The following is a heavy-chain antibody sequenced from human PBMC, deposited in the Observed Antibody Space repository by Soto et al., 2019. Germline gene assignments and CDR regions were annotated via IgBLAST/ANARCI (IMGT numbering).Heavy chain of an antibody. V-gene: IGHV4-59*01. J-gene: IGHJ5*02. CDR1: GDSSSTYY. CDR2: INYSGRS. CDR3: ARSYCADSVSCNWFDP. Sequence: QVQLQESGPGLVKSSETLSLTCSVSGDSSSTYYWGWIRQPPGKGLEWIGYINYSGRSNHNPSLKSRLSISVDASENQVSLKLTSVTAADTVVYYCARSYCADSVSCNWFDPWGQGTLVVVSS. D-gene: IGHD2-8*02.